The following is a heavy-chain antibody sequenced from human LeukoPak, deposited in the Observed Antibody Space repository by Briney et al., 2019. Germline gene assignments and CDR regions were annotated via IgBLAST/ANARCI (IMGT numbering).Heavy chain of an antibody. CDR1: GFTFTNYA. CDR2: ISYSGGST. D-gene: IGHD4-23*01. V-gene: IGHV3-23*01. J-gene: IGHJ5*02. CDR3: AKDSQATPDRWFDP. Sequence: GGSLRLSCAASGFTFTNYAMSWVRQAPGKGLEWVSSISYSGGSTYYADSVKGRFTISRDNSKSTLYLQINSLRAEDTAIYYCAKDSQATPDRWFDPWGQGTLVTVSS.